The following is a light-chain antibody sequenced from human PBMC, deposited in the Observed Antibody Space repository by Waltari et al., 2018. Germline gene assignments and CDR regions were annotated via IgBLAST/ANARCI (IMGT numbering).Light chain of an antibody. J-gene: IGKJ2*01. CDR1: QSVSSN. Sequence: EIVMTQSPATLSVSPGEGAPLSCRASQSVSSNLAWYQQKPGQAPRLLIYGASTRATGIPARFSGSGSGTDFTLTISSLQSEDFAVYHCQQYNNWPWNTFGQGTKVEIK. CDR3: QQYNNWPWNT. V-gene: IGKV3-15*01. CDR2: GAS.